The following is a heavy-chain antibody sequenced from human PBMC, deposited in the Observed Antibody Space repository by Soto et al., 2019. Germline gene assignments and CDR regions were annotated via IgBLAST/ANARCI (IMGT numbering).Heavy chain of an antibody. Sequence: SDTRSLTCPVSGVSISSGDYYWSWIRQPPGKCLEWIGYIYYSGSTYYNPSRKSRVTISVEPAKNQFSLKVSPVNAAKTGVYYCAKGYNYGYGGNGMDGWGQGTTVNVS. V-gene: IGHV4-30-4*02. D-gene: IGHD5-18*01. CDR3: AKGYNYGYGGNGMDG. CDR1: GVSISSGDYY. J-gene: IGHJ6*02. CDR2: IYYSGST.